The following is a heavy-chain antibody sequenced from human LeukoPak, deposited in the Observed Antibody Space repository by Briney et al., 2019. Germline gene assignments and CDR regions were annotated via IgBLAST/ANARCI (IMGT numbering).Heavy chain of an antibody. J-gene: IGHJ3*02. Sequence: PGGSLRLSCAASGFTFSSYWMSRVRQAPGKGLEWVANINEDGSEKYYVDSVKGRFTISRDNAKNSLYLQINSLRAEDTAVYFCARDPYSGSYGAFDIWGQGTMVAVSS. CDR3: ARDPYSGSYGAFDI. CDR1: GFTFSSYW. V-gene: IGHV3-7*01. CDR2: INEDGSEK. D-gene: IGHD1-26*01.